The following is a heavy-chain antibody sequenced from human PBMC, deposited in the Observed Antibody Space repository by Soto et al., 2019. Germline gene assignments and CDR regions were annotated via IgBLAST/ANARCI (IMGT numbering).Heavy chain of an antibody. CDR3: ARYRARGGGDY. CDR1: GYTFTSYG. J-gene: IGHJ4*02. V-gene: IGHV1-18*01. Sequence: QVQLVQSGAEVKTPGASVKVSCKASGYTFTSYGLSWVRHAPGQGLEWMGWISASNGDTNYAQKLYGRVTMTTDTSTSTAYMELRSLRSADTYVYYCARYRARGGGDYWGQGTLVTVSS. CDR2: ISASNGDT. D-gene: IGHD3-10*01.